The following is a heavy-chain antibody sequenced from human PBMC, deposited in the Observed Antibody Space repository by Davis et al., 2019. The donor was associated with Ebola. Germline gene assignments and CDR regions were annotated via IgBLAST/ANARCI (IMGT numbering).Heavy chain of an antibody. CDR1: GYTFTGHY. CDR3: ATPWGRGAFDI. D-gene: IGHD3-16*01. CDR2: INPNSGGT. V-gene: IGHV1-2*02. J-gene: IGHJ3*02. Sequence: ASVKVSCKASGYTFTGHYMYWVRQAPGQGLVWMGWINPNSGGTNYAQKFQGRVTMTRDTSINTVYMELSSLRSDDTAVYYCATPWGRGAFDIWGQGTMVTVSS.